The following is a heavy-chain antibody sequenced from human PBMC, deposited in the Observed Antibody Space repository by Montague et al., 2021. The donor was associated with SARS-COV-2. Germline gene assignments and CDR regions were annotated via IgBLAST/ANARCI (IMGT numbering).Heavy chain of an antibody. Sequence: SLRLSCAASGFTFDDYAMHWVRQAPGKGLEWVAVISYDGSNKYYADSVKGRFTISRDNSKNTLYLQMNSLRTEDTAVYYCASELADYGDFDYWGQGTLVTVSS. CDR2: ISYDGSNK. D-gene: IGHD4-17*01. CDR3: ASELADYGDFDY. V-gene: IGHV3-30-3*01. CDR1: GFTFDDYA. J-gene: IGHJ4*02.